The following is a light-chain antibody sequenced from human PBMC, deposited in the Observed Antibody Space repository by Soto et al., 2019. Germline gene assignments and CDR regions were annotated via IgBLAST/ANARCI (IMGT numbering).Light chain of an antibody. CDR1: QRVTTY. CDR3: PQTYTTPYT. V-gene: IGKV1-39*01. J-gene: IGKJ2*01. Sequence: IQMTQSPSSLSASVGDRVTITCRASQRVTTYVNWYQQKPGGAPKLLITTSGTLQRGVPSRFSGSGSGTEFTLTITTLQPGDFATYFCPQTYTTPYTFGQGTKLEI. CDR2: TSG.